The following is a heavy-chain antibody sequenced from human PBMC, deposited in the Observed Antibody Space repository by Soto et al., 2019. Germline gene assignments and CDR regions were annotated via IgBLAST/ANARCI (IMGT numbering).Heavy chain of an antibody. CDR1: GFTFSSYS. D-gene: IGHD6-13*01. CDR3: ARDAGNYGMDF. J-gene: IGHJ6*02. V-gene: IGHV3-21*01. CDR2: ISSSSSYI. Sequence: EVQLVESGGGLVKPGGSLRLSCAASGFTFSSYSMNWVRQAPGKGLEWVSSISSSSSYIYYADSVKGRFTISRDNAKDSLYLQMNSLRAEDTAVYYCARDAGNYGMDFCGQVTTVTVSS.